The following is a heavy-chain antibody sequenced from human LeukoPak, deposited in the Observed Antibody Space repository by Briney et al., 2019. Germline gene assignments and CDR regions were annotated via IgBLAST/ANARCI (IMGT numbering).Heavy chain of an antibody. CDR1: GGSISSYY. Sequence: PSETLSLTCTVSGGSISSYYWGWIRQPPGKVLEWIGTTYYSGSTYYNASLKSRVTISVDTSRNQFSLKLSSVTAADTAVYYCARHSRSVDYGSGSYTWDYWGQGTLVTVSS. V-gene: IGHV4-39*01. CDR2: TYYSGST. CDR3: ARHSRSVDYGSGSYTWDY. J-gene: IGHJ4*02. D-gene: IGHD3-10*01.